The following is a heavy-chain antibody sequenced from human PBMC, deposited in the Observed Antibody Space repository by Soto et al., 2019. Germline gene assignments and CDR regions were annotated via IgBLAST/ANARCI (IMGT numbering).Heavy chain of an antibody. Sequence: SETLCLTCTVSGGSVSSGSYYWSWIRQPPGKGLEWIGYIYYSGSTNYNPSLKSRVTISVDTSKNQFSLKLSSVTAADTAVYYCARATAMIDYWGQGTLVTVSS. CDR1: GGSVSSGSYY. CDR3: ARATAMIDY. V-gene: IGHV4-61*01. J-gene: IGHJ4*02. D-gene: IGHD5-18*01. CDR2: IYYSGST.